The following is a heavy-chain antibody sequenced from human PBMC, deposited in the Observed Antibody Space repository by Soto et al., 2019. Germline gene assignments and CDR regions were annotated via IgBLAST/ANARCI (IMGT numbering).Heavy chain of an antibody. CDR3: ATGRVYSYGYSDY. CDR2: IIPIFGTA. V-gene: IGHV1-69*13. CDR1: GGTFSSYA. J-gene: IGHJ4*02. D-gene: IGHD5-18*01. Sequence: SVKVSCKASGGTFSSYAISWVRQAPGQGLEWMGGIIPIFGTANYAQKFQGRVTITADESTSTAYMELSSLRSEDTAVYYCATGRVYSYGYSDYWGQGTLVTVSS.